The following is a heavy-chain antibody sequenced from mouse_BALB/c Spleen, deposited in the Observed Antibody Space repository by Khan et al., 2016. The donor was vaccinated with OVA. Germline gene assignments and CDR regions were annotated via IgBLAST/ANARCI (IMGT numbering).Heavy chain of an antibody. V-gene: IGHV5-9-3*01. CDR2: ISSDGDYT. CDR1: GFTFSTYA. J-gene: IGHJ3*01. Sequence: ESGGGLVKPGGSLKLSCAASGFTFSTYAMSWVRQTPEKRLEWVATISSDGDYTYYPDNVTGRFTISRDNAKNTLYLQMSSLRSEDTAMYYCASAPYGNFDYWSQGTLVTVSA. D-gene: IGHD2-1*01. CDR3: ASAPYGNFDY.